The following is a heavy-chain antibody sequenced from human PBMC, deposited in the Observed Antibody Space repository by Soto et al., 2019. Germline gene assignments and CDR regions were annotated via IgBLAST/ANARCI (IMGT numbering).Heavy chain of an antibody. CDR1: GYTFTSYD. CDR2: MNPNSGNT. Sequence: QVQLVQSGAEVKKPGASVKVSCKASGYTFTSYDINWVRQATGQGLEWMGWMNPNSGNTGYAQKFQGRVTMTRNTSISTDYMELSSLRSEDTAVYYCARGLSRNNEYYYGSGSDWGQGTLVTVSS. CDR3: ARGLSRNNEYYYGSGSD. V-gene: IGHV1-8*01. D-gene: IGHD3-10*01. J-gene: IGHJ4*02.